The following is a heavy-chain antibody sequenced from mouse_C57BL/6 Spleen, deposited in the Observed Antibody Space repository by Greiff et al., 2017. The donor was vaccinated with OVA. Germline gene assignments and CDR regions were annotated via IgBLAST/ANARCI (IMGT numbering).Heavy chain of an antibody. J-gene: IGHJ1*03. CDR3: TRVNYGSSYVPSYWYFDV. CDR1: GFTFSSYA. V-gene: IGHV5-9-1*02. CDR2: ISSGGDYI. Sequence: EVMLVESGEGLVKPGGSLKLSCAASGFTFSSYAMSWVRQTPEKRLEWVAYISSGGDYIYYADTVKGRFTISRDNARNTLYLQMSSLKSEDTAMYYCTRVNYGSSYVPSYWYFDVWGTGTTVTVSS. D-gene: IGHD1-1*01.